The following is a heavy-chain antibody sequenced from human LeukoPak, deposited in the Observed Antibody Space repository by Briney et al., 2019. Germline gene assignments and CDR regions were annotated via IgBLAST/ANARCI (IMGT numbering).Heavy chain of an antibody. CDR1: GYTFTDYY. CDR3: ARVGVWRQLDY. D-gene: IGHD6-13*01. CDR2: MDPKSGEA. J-gene: IGHJ4*02. Sequence: ASVKVSCTASGYTFTDYYMHWVRQAPGQGLEWMGWMDPKSGEANHAQKFLGRVIMTRDTSINTAYMELSRLRSEDMAVYYCARVGVWRQLDYWGQGTLVTVSS. V-gene: IGHV1-2*02.